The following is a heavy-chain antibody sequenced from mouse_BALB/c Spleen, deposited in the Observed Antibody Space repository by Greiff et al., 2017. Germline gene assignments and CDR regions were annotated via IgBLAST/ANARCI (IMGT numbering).Heavy chain of an antibody. Sequence: QVQLQQPGAELVKPGASVKLSCKASGYTFTSYWMHWVKQRPGQGLEWIGEINPSNGRTNYNEKFKSKATLTVDKSSSTAYMQLSSLTSEDSAVYCCASDTTNAMDYWGQGTSDTVSS. CDR2: INPSNGRT. CDR3: ASDTTNAMDY. CDR1: GYTFTSYW. D-gene: IGHD1-1*01. J-gene: IGHJ4*01. V-gene: IGHV1S81*02.